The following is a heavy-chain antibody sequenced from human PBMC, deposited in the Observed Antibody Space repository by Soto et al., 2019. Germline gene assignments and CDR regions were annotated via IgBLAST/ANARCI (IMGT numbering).Heavy chain of an antibody. V-gene: IGHV3-48*02. CDR2: ISSSSSTI. Sequence: EVHLVESGGGLVQPGGSLRLSCAASGFIFSSYGMNWVRQAPGKGLEWVSFISSSSSTIYYADSVKGRFTISRDNAKNSLYLQMNILRDEDTAVYYCARDVGYYYDSSGYYRFDYWGQGTLVTVSS. CDR3: ARDVGYYYDSSGYYRFDY. D-gene: IGHD3-22*01. CDR1: GFIFSSYG. J-gene: IGHJ4*02.